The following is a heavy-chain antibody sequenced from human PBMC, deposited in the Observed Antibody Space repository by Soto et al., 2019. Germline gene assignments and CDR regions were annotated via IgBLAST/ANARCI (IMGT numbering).Heavy chain of an antibody. CDR1: GYSFTSYW. D-gene: IGHD5-12*01. Sequence: GESLKISCKGSGYSFTSYWISWVRQMPGKGLEWMGSIDPSDSYTNYSPSFQGHVTISADKSISTAYLQWSSLKASDTAMYYCARPHSGYDSYYGMDVWGQGTTVTVSS. CDR2: IDPSDSYT. CDR3: ARPHSGYDSYYGMDV. J-gene: IGHJ6*02. V-gene: IGHV5-10-1*01.